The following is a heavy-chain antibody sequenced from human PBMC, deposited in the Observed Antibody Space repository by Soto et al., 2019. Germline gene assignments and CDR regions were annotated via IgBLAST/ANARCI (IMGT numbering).Heavy chain of an antibody. J-gene: IGHJ6*02. Sequence: PGGSLRLSCEAPGFTFSSYGMHWVRQAPGKGLEWVAVIWYDGSKKDYADSVKGRFTISRDNSKNTLYLQVHSLRAEDTAVYYCARVGVPAAVVGRMDVWGQGTTVTVS. CDR2: IWYDGSKK. CDR3: ARVGVPAAVVGRMDV. D-gene: IGHD2-2*01. V-gene: IGHV3-33*01. CDR1: GFTFSSYG.